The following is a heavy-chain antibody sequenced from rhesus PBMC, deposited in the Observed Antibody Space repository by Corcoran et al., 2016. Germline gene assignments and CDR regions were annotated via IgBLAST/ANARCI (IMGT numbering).Heavy chain of an antibody. D-gene: IGHD3-9*01. CDR3: AREVPRGYYGLDS. V-gene: IGHV4-127*01. Sequence: VNLQEWAQGLVKPSETLSPPCASPGTPISRGKAWTGTRQPQGKGLGGMGYIGGISANTNYTPSLKSRVTIAQDTSKNPFSLKLGSVTAADTAVYYCAREVPRGYYGLDSWGQGVVVTVSS. J-gene: IGHJ6*01. CDR2: IGGISANT. CDR1: GTPISRGKA.